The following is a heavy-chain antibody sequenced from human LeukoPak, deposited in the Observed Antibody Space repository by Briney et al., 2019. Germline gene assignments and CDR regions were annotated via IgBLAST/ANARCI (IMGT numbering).Heavy chain of an antibody. D-gene: IGHD5-18*01. V-gene: IGHV4-30-2*01. CDR2: IYHSGST. CDR1: GGSISSGGYS. CDR3: ARARKDGYGYGDFDY. Sequence: SETLSLTCTVSGGSISSGGYSWSWIRQPPGKGLEWIGYIYHSGSTYYNPSLKSRVTISVDRSKNQFSLKLSSVTAADTAVYYCARARKDGYGYGDFDYWGQGTLVTVSS. J-gene: IGHJ4*02.